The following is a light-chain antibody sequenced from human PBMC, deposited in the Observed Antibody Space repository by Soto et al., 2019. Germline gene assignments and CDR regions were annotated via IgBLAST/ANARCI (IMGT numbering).Light chain of an antibody. CDR1: SSDIGGYDF. CDR3: CSHAGSKNYYL. J-gene: IGLJ1*01. CDR2: EVT. Sequence: QSVLTQPPSASGSPGQSVTISCTGSSSDIGGYDFVSWYQQRPGKVPKLLIYEVTKRPSGVPDRFSGSKSGNTASLTVSGRQADDEADYYCCSHAGSKNYYLFGPGTKLTVL. V-gene: IGLV2-8*01.